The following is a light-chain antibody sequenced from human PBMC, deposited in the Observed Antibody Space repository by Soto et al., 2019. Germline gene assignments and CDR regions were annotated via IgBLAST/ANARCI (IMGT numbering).Light chain of an antibody. CDR2: GTS. CDR3: QQYGNSPFT. V-gene: IGKV3-20*01. J-gene: IGKJ5*01. CDR1: QSVGSNY. Sequence: EIVLTQSPGSLSLSPGERATLSCRASQSVGSNYLAWYQQKPGQAPRLFIYGTSSRATGIPDRFSGSGSGTDFTLTISRLEPEDFAVYYCQQYGNSPFTFGQGTRLEIK.